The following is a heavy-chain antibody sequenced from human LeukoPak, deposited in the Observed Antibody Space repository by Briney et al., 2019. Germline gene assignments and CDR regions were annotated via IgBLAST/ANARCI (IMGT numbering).Heavy chain of an antibody. CDR3: ARFGDCSDGICFYYFHY. V-gene: IGHV4-34*01. J-gene: IGHJ4*02. CDR2: INHSGST. CDR1: GGSFSGYY. D-gene: IGHD2-15*01. Sequence: SETLSLTCAVYGGSFSGYYWSWIRQPPGKGLEWIGEINHSGSTNYNPSLKSRVTISIDTSKNQFSLKLHSVTAADTAVYYCARFGDCSDGICFYYFHYWGQGTLVTVSS.